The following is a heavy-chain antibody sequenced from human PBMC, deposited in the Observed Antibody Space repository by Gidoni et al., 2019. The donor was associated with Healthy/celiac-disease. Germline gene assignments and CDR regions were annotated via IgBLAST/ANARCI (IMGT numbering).Heavy chain of an antibody. Sequence: QVQLVQSGAEVKKPGASVKVSCKASGYTFTSYVISWVRQAPGQGLEWMGWISAYNGNTNYAQKLQGRVTMTTDTSTSTAYMEMRSLRSDDTAVYYCARDHYPLRFAYYYYYGMDVWGQGTTVTVSS. CDR1: GYTFTSYV. CDR2: ISAYNGNT. D-gene: IGHD1-26*01. V-gene: IGHV1-18*04. J-gene: IGHJ6*02. CDR3: ARDHYPLRFAYYYYYGMDV.